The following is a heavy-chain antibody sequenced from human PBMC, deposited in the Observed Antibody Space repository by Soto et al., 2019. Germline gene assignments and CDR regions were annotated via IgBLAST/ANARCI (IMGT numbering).Heavy chain of an antibody. D-gene: IGHD1-26*01. CDR3: ARAGGSYYAGVEYFQH. CDR2: IYYSGST. V-gene: IGHV4-59*01. Sequence: SDTLSLTCTVSGGSISSYYWSWIRQPPGKGLEWIGYIYYSGSTNYNPSLKSRVTISVDTSKNQFSLKLSSVTAADTAVYYCARAGGSYYAGVEYFQHWGQGTLVTVSS. J-gene: IGHJ1*01. CDR1: GGSISSYY.